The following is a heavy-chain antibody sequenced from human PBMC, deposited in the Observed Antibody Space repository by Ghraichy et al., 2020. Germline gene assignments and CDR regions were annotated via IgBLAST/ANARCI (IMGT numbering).Heavy chain of an antibody. V-gene: IGHV4-34*01. J-gene: IGHJ4*01. D-gene: IGHD2-15*01. CDR1: GGSFSGYY. Sequence: SETLSLTCAVYGGSFSGYYWSWIRQPPGKGLEWIGEINHSGSTNYNPSLKSRVTISVDTSKNQFSLKLSSVTAADTAVYYCARAKAHIVVVVAASFFAYWGKGTLVTVSS. CDR2: INHSGST. CDR3: ARAKAHIVVVVAASFFAY.